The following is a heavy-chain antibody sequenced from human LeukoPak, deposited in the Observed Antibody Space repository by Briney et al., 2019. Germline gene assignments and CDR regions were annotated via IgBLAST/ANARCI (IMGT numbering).Heavy chain of an antibody. D-gene: IGHD3-10*01. Sequence: ASVKVSCKASGYTFTSYGISWVRQAPGQGLEWMGWINPNSGGTNYAQKFQGRVTMTRDTSISTAYMELSRLRSDDTAVYYCARSTGPTAWFDPWGQGTLVTVSS. J-gene: IGHJ5*02. CDR3: ARSTGPTAWFDP. CDR1: GYTFTSYG. CDR2: INPNSGGT. V-gene: IGHV1-2*02.